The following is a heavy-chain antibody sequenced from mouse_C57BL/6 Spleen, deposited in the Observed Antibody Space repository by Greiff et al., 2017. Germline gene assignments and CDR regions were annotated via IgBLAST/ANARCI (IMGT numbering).Heavy chain of an antibody. D-gene: IGHD1-1*01. V-gene: IGHV1-7*01. CDR3: ARDYGSSSYYIHY. CDR1: GYTFTSYR. CDR2: INPRCGYT. Sequence: QVQLKQSGAELAKPGASVKLSCKASGYTFTSYRMHWVKQRPGQGLEWIGYINPRCGYTKYNQKCKDKATLTADKSSSTAYMQLSSLTYADYAVYYCARDYGSSSYYIHYWGQGTTLTFSS. J-gene: IGHJ2*01.